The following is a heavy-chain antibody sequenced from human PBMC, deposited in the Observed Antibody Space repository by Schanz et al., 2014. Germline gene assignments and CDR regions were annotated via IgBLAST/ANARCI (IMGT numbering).Heavy chain of an antibody. V-gene: IGHV3-74*02. CDR3: VSQTGSPNY. Sequence: EVQLVESGGGVVQPGRSLRLSCAASGFTFSSHWMHWVRQDPGKGLVWVARINSVGSNTDYADSVTGRFTISRDNAKNTLYLQMNTLRAEDTAVYFCVSQTGSPNYWGQGTLVTVSS. D-gene: IGHD6-13*01. J-gene: IGHJ4*02. CDR1: GFTFSSHW. CDR2: INSVGSNT.